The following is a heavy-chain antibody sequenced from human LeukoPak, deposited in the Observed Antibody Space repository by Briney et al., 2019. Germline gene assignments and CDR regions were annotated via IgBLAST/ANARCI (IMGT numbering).Heavy chain of an antibody. Sequence: QAGGSLRLSCAASGFTFSSYGMHWVRQAPGKGLEWVAVIWYDGSNKYYADSVKGRFTISRDNSKNTLYLQMNSLRAEDTAVYYCARAEVPAAIKSGAFDIWGQGTMVTVSS. CDR1: GFTFSSYG. CDR2: IWYDGSNK. CDR3: ARAEVPAAIKSGAFDI. V-gene: IGHV3-33*01. J-gene: IGHJ3*02. D-gene: IGHD2-2*01.